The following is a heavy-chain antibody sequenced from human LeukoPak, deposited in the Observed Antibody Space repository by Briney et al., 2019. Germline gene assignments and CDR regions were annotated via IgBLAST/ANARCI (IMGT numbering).Heavy chain of an antibody. Sequence: GESLKISCKGSGYSFTSYWISWVRQMPGKGLEWMGRIDPSDSYTNYSPSFQGHVTISADKSISTAYLHCSSLKASDTAMYYCARHSATAATGDAFDIWGQGTMVTVSS. CDR1: GYSFTSYW. CDR2: IDPSDSYT. CDR3: ARHSATAATGDAFDI. J-gene: IGHJ3*02. V-gene: IGHV5-10-1*01. D-gene: IGHD6-13*01.